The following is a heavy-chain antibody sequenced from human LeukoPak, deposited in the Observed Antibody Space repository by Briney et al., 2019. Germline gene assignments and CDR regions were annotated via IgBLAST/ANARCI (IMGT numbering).Heavy chain of an antibody. CDR3: ARQQLGFYYYMDV. Sequence: ASVKVSCKAPGYTFTGYYMHWVRQAPGQGLEWMGRINPNSGGTNYAQKFQGRVTMTRDTSISTAYMELSRLRSDDTAVYYCARQQLGFYYYMDVWGKGTTVTVSS. D-gene: IGHD6-13*01. V-gene: IGHV1-2*06. J-gene: IGHJ6*03. CDR2: INPNSGGT. CDR1: GYTFTGYY.